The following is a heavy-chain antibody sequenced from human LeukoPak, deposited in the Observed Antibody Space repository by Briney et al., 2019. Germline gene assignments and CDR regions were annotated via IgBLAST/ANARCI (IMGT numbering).Heavy chain of an antibody. V-gene: IGHV1-2*06. CDR3: ARGRDGYNYWFDP. J-gene: IGHJ5*02. Sequence: ASIKGSWKASGNNFTGHYMAWVRQAPGQGLELIGRINPNSGGTNYAQKFQGRVTMTRDTSISTAYMELSRLRSDDTAVYYCARGRDGYNYWFDPWGQGTLVTVSS. CDR2: INPNSGGT. D-gene: IGHD5-24*01. CDR1: GNNFTGHY.